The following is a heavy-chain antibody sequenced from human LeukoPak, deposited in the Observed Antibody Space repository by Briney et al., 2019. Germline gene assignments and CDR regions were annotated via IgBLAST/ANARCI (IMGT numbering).Heavy chain of an antibody. CDR3: ARDLAWGAFDY. CDR1: GFTFSSYW. D-gene: IGHD7-27*01. Sequence: GGSLRLSCAASGFTFSSYWMTWVRQAPGKGLEWVACMKEDGSEKYYVDSVKGRFTISRDDSKNTLSLQMNSLTVEDTAVYYCARDLAWGAFDYWGQGTLVTVSS. CDR2: MKEDGSEK. J-gene: IGHJ4*02. V-gene: IGHV3-7*03.